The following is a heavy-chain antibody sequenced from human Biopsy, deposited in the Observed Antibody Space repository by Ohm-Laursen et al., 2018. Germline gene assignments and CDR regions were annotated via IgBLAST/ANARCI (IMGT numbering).Heavy chain of an antibody. J-gene: IGHJ6*02. CDR1: GFSLSARGMC. V-gene: IGHV2-70*11. CDR3: ARTPILIVSAGLVYRHRRHLQGMDV. D-gene: IGHD6-13*01. CDR2: VDWDDYK. Sequence: TQTLTLSCSFSGFSLSARGMCVRWIRQAPGKALEWLARVDWDDYKDYSASLQTKLSISKDTSNDQVVLTVNNVDPADTATYYCARTPILIVSAGLVYRHRRHLQGMDVWGQGIAVTVS.